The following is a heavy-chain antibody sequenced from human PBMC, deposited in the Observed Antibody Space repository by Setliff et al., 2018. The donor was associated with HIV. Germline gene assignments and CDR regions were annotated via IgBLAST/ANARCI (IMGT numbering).Heavy chain of an antibody. CDR1: GDSMRTNF. V-gene: IGHV4-4*07. J-gene: IGHJ4*02. Sequence: SETLSLTCSVSGDSMRTNFWTWIRQPAGKGLEWIGHSFASVSTNYNPSLKSRVTISVDTSKNKFSLNLGSVTAADTAVYYCARFNVAAAATDYWGQGTLVTVSS. CDR2: SFASVST. CDR3: ARFNVAAAATDY. D-gene: IGHD6-13*01.